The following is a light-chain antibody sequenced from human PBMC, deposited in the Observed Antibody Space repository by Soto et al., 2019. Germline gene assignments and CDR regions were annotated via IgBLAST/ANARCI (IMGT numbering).Light chain of an antibody. Sequence: EVVMTQYPATLSVSPGERVTLSCRASQSINSHLAWYQQKPGQAPRRLIHGASTRATGIPDRFSGSGFGTAFILTISSLQSEDFAVYYCQQYNNWRWTFGQGTKVEIQ. CDR2: GAS. CDR1: QSINSH. CDR3: QQYNNWRWT. V-gene: IGKV3-15*01. J-gene: IGKJ1*01.